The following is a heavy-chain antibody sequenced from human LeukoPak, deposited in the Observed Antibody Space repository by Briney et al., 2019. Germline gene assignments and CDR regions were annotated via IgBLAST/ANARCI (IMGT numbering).Heavy chain of an antibody. Sequence: GGSLRLSCAASGFTFSSYAMHWVRQAPGKGLEWVSVISGSGGTTYYADSVKGRFTTSRDNSKDTLYLQMNSLRAEDTAVYYCARNENSGWGYFDYWGQGTLVTVSS. J-gene: IGHJ4*02. CDR3: ARNENSGWGYFDY. V-gene: IGHV3-23*01. CDR2: ISGSGGTT. D-gene: IGHD5-12*01. CDR1: GFTFSSYA.